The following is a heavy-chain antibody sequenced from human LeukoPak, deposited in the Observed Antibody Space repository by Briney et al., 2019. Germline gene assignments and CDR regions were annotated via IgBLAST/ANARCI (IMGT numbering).Heavy chain of an antibody. Sequence: ASVKVSCKASGYTFTSYYMHWVRQAPGKGLEWMGGFDPEDGETIYAQKFQGRVTMTEDTSTDTAYMELSSLRSEDTAVYYCATYFPHSYSDYNYYYMDVWGKGTTVTVSS. J-gene: IGHJ6*03. CDR1: GYTFTSYY. V-gene: IGHV1-24*01. CDR3: ATYFPHSYSDYNYYYMDV. D-gene: IGHD4-11*01. CDR2: FDPEDGET.